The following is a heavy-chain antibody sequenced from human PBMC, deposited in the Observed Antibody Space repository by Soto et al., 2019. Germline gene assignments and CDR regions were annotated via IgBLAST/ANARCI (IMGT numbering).Heavy chain of an antibody. CDR1: GYTFTGYY. CDR3: ARDAGIAAAGINWFDP. CDR2: INPNSGGT. V-gene: IGHV1-2*04. J-gene: IGHJ5*02. Sequence: SSVKGSCKASGYTFTGYYMDWVRQAPGQGLEWMGWINPNSGGTNYAQKFQGWVTMTRDTSISTAYMELSRLRSDDTAVYYCARDAGIAAAGINWFDPWGQGTLVTVSS. D-gene: IGHD6-13*01.